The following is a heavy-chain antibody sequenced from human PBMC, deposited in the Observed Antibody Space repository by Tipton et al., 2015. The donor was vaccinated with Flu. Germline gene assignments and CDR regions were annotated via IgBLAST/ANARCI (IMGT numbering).Heavy chain of an antibody. J-gene: IGHJ5*02. Sequence: TLSLTCTVSGGSTSSGSYYWSWIRQPAGKGLEWIGRIYTTGSTKYNPSLKSRVTISLDTSKNRFSLNLSSVTAADTAVYYCARRDYSNYVSEPKNWFDPWGQGILVTVSS. CDR2: IYTTGST. CDR3: ARRDYSNYVSEPKNWFDP. V-gene: IGHV4-61*02. D-gene: IGHD4-11*01. CDR1: GGSTSSGSYY.